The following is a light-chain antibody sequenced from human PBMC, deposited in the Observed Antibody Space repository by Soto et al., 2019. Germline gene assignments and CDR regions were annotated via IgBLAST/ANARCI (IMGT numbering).Light chain of an antibody. CDR2: NAS. Sequence: IELTQTPGTLTLPPGESDTHYCRASQSVSSCLGWYQQKPGQAPRLLIYNASNRATGIPARFSGSGSGTDFTLTISTLEPEDFAVYYCQQRSTWLTFGGGTKVDIK. CDR1: QSVSSC. J-gene: IGKJ4*01. CDR3: QQRSTWLT. V-gene: IGKV3-11*01.